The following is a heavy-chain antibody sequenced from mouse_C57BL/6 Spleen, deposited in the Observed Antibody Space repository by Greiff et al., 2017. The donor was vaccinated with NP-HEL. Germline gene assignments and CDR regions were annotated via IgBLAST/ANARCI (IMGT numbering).Heavy chain of an antibody. V-gene: IGHV1-15*01. CDR2: IVPATGGT. D-gene: IGHD1-1*01. J-gene: IGHJ3*01. CDR1: GYTFTDYG. CDR3: SKGYSGPFAY. Sequence: VQLQQSGAELVRPGASVTLSCKASGYTFTDYGMHWVQQTPVHGLEWIGVIVPATGGTHYNQKFKDKATLTADKSSSTSYLALTRLTSEDSAVYYCSKGYSGPFAYWGQGTIVTVSA.